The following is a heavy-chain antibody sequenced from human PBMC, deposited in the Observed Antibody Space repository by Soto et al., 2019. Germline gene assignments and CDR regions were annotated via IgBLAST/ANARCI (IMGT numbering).Heavy chain of an antibody. Sequence: GGSLRLSCAASGFTFSSYGMHWVRQAPGKGLEWVAVIWYDGSNKYYADSVKGRFTIPRDNSKNTLYLQMNSLRAEDTAVYYCARVGTAMVNDAFDIWGQGTMVTVSS. J-gene: IGHJ3*02. CDR3: ARVGTAMVNDAFDI. CDR1: GFTFSSYG. CDR2: IWYDGSNK. V-gene: IGHV3-33*01. D-gene: IGHD5-18*01.